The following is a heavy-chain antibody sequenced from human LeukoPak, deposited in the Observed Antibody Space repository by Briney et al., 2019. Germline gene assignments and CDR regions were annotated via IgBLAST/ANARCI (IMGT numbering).Heavy chain of an antibody. J-gene: IGHJ5*02. V-gene: IGHV1-2*02. Sequence: GASVKVSCKASGYTFSGYYLHWVRQAPGQGLESMGWINPNSGGTNYAPKFRGRVTMTRDTSISTVYMELSSLRSDDTAVYYCARGGIDSSGQYSSWFDPWGQGTLVTVSS. CDR1: GYTFSGYY. CDR3: ARGGIDSSGQYSSWFDP. D-gene: IGHD3-22*01. CDR2: INPNSGGT.